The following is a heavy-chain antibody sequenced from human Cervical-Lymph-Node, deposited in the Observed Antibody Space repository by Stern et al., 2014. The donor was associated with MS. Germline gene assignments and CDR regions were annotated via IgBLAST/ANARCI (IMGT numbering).Heavy chain of an antibody. V-gene: IGHV1-2*02. J-gene: IGHJ4*02. CDR3: ARGGGYSYSTLDY. CDR1: AYTITDYY. D-gene: IGHD3-10*01. CDR2: INPNSGGT. Sequence: VKLVQSGAEVKKPGASVKVSCKASAYTITDYYTHWVRQAPGHGLERMGWINPNSGGTYSAQKFQGRLTMTRDTSISTAYMELSSLRSDDTAVYYCARGGGYSYSTLDYWGQGTQVTVSS.